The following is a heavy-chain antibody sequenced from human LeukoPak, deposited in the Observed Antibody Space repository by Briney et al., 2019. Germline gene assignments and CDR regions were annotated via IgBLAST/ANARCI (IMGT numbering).Heavy chain of an antibody. V-gene: IGHV3-30-3*01. CDR1: GFTFSSYA. CDR3: ARAVLRFLEWQSGSDY. Sequence: GRSLRLSCAASGFTFSSYAMHWVRQAPGKGLEWVAVISYDGSNKYYADSVKGRFTISRDNSKNTLYLQMNSLRAEDTAVYYCARAVLRFLEWQSGSDYWGQRTLVTVSS. CDR2: ISYDGSNK. J-gene: IGHJ4*02. D-gene: IGHD3-3*01.